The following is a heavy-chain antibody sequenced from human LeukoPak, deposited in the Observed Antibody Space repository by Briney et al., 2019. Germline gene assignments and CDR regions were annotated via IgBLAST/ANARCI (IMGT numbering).Heavy chain of an antibody. V-gene: IGHV1-8*01. J-gene: IGHJ4*02. CDR2: MNPNSGNT. CDR1: GYTFTSYD. Sequence: ASVKVSCKASGYTFTSYDINWVRQATGQGLEWMGWMNPNSGNTGYAQKFQGRVTMTRNTSISTAYMELSSLRSEDTAVYYCARDRIGAAKLEYYFDYWGQGTLVTVSS. D-gene: IGHD1-26*01. CDR3: ARDRIGAAKLEYYFDY.